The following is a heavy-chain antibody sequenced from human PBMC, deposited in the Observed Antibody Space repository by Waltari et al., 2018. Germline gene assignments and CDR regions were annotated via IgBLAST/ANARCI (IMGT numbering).Heavy chain of an antibody. CDR1: GFSIGPSA. CDR2: ITRQETT. J-gene: IGHJ4*02. D-gene: IGHD6-19*01. Sequence: LESGGGLAQPGGSLRLSCAASGFSIGPSAMSWVRQAPGKVLEGVWWITRQETTYYAGSVRGRFVISRDDSDNKVHLQMNGLNADDTATYYCAKDHPSDGWPAFDSWGQGTQVIVSS. CDR3: AKDHPSDGWPAFDS. V-gene: IGHV3-23*01.